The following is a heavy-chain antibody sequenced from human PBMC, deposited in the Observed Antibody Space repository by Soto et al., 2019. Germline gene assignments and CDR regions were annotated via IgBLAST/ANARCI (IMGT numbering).Heavy chain of an antibody. CDR3: ARVGSYCSGGICYFYGMDV. V-gene: IGHV1-2*04. D-gene: IGHD2-15*01. Sequence: GSVEVYCKASGYPFTGYYMHWVRQATGQGLEWIGWINPNSGGTNYAQKFHGWVTMTRDTSISTAYMELSRLRSYDTAVYYCARVGSYCSGGICYFYGMDVWGQGTTVTVSS. CDR1: GYPFTGYY. J-gene: IGHJ6*01. CDR2: INPNSGGT.